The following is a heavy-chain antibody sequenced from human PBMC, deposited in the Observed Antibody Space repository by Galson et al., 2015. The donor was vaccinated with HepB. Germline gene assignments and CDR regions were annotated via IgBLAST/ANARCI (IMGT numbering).Heavy chain of an antibody. J-gene: IGHJ4*02. D-gene: IGHD1-26*01. Sequence: SVKVSCKVSGNTLTEVSVHWVRQAPGKGLEWMGGFDPEHYETIYAQRFQGRVTVTEDTSTDTAHMELSSLRSEDTGIYYCASWLGRDSGSYRRFDYWGQGTLVTVSS. V-gene: IGHV1-24*01. CDR2: FDPEHYET. CDR1: GNTLTEVS. CDR3: ASWLGRDSGSYRRFDY.